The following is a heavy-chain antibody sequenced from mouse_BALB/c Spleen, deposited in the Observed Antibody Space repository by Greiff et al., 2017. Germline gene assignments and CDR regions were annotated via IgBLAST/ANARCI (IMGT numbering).Heavy chain of an antibody. CDR1: GYSITSDYA. J-gene: IGHJ3*01. D-gene: IGHD4-1*01. CDR3: ASFPPPNFFAY. V-gene: IGHV3-2*02. CDR2: ISYSGST. Sequence: EVQLQQSGPGLVKPSQSLSLTCTVTGYSITSDYAWNWIRQFPGNKLEWMGYISYSGSTSYNPSLKSRISITRDTSKNQFFLQLNSVTTEDTATYYCASFPPPNFFAYWGQGTLVTVSA.